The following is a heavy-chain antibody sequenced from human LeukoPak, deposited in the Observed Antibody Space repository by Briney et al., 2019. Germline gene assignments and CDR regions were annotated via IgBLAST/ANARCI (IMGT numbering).Heavy chain of an antibody. V-gene: IGHV1-18*01. D-gene: IGHD2-2*01. Sequence: GASVKVSCKASGYTFTSYGISWVRQAPGQGLEWMGWISAYNGNTNYAQKLQGRVTMTTDTSTSTAYMELRSLRSDDTAVYYCASVGVVVPAAGPDAFDIWGQGTMVTVSS. CDR1: GYTFTSYG. CDR3: ASVGVVVPAAGPDAFDI. CDR2: ISAYNGNT. J-gene: IGHJ3*02.